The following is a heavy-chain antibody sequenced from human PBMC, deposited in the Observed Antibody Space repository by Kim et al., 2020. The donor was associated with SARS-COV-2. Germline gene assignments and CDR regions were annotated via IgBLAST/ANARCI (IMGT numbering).Heavy chain of an antibody. CDR3: ARASEPYCSSTSCYYYYY. V-gene: IGHV3-66*01. CDR1: GFTVSSNY. J-gene: IGHJ6*03. Sequence: GGSLRLSCAASGFTVSSNYMSWVRQAPGKGLEWVSVIYSGGSTYYADSVKGRFTISRDNSKNTMYLQMNSLRAEDKAVYYCARASEPYCSSTSCYYYYY. D-gene: IGHD2-2*01. CDR2: IYSGGST.